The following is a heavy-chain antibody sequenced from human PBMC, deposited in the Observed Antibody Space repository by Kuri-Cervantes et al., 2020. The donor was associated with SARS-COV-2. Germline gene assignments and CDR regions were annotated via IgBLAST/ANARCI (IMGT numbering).Heavy chain of an antibody. CDR1: GYTFTSYA. J-gene: IGHJ2*01. Sequence: ASVKVSCKASGYTFTSYAMNWVRQAPGQGLEWMGWINTNTGNPTYAQGFTGRFVFSLDTSVSTAYLQISSLKAEDNAVYYCARDRHYYDSSGYYYPDYWYFDLWGRGTLVTVSS. CDR2: INTNTGNP. CDR3: ARDRHYYDSSGYYYPDYWYFDL. D-gene: IGHD3-22*01. V-gene: IGHV7-4-1*02.